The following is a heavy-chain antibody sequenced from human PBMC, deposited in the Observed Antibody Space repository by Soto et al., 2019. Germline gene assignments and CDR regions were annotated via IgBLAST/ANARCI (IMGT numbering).Heavy chain of an antibody. J-gene: IGHJ4*02. V-gene: IGHV1-3*01. CDR3: ARDLRAIFGVVTPHYFDY. D-gene: IGHD3-3*01. CDR1: GYTFTSYA. Sequence: GASVKVSCKASGYTFTSYAMHWVRQAPGQRLEWMGWINAGNGNTKYSQKFQGRVTITRDTSASTAYMELSSLRSEDTAVFYCARDLRAIFGVVTPHYFDYWGQGTLVTVSS. CDR2: INAGNGNT.